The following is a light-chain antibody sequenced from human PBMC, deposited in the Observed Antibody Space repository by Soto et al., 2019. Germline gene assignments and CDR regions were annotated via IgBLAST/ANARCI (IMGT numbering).Light chain of an antibody. CDR3: LQYNSYSWT. CDR2: KAS. Sequence: DIQMTQSPSTLSASLGDRVTITCRAGQSISSWLAWYQQKPGKAPNLLIYKASSLESGVPSRFSGSGSGTEFTLTISSLQPDDFATYYCLQYNSYSWTFGQGTKVDIK. J-gene: IGKJ1*01. CDR1: QSISSW. V-gene: IGKV1-5*03.